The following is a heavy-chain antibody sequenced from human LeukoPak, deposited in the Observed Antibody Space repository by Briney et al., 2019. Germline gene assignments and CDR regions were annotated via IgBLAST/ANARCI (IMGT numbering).Heavy chain of an antibody. D-gene: IGHD5-18*01. CDR1: GFTVSTNC. CDR3: ARVDTVMAYYFDL. CDR2: IYSGGTT. J-gene: IGHJ4*02. V-gene: IGHV3-53*04. Sequence: GGSLRLSCAASGFTVSTNCMTWVRQAPGKGLEWVSTIYSGGTTYYADSVMGRFTTSRHNSRNTLYLQMNSLRAEDTAVYYCARVDTVMAYYFDLWGQGTLVTVSS.